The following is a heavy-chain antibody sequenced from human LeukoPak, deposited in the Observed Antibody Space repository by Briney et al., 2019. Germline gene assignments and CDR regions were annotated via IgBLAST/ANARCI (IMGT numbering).Heavy chain of an antibody. D-gene: IGHD3-22*01. CDR3: ARGRKDSSGYYY. J-gene: IGHJ4*02. Sequence: GASVKVSCKASGYTFTSYDISWVRQATGQGLEWMGWMNPNSGNTGYAQKFQGRVTITRNTSISTAYMELSSLRFEDTAVYYCARGRKDSSGYYYWGQGTLVTVSS. V-gene: IGHV1-8*03. CDR2: MNPNSGNT. CDR1: GYTFTSYD.